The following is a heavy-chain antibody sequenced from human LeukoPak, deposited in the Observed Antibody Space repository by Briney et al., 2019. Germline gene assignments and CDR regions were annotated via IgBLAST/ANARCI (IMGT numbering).Heavy chain of an antibody. V-gene: IGHV4/OR15-8*01. J-gene: IGHJ4*02. D-gene: IGHD6-19*01. CDR2: MYLGGTT. CDR3: AGLGGRYSTDWFYFFDY. Sequence: ETLSLTCIVSGGSISSLNLWSWLRRPPGKGLEWIGEMYLGGTTNFNPSLKSRVTILIDKSKNQLSLQLTSVTAADTAVYYCAGLGGRYSTDWFYFFDYWGQGALVTVSS. CDR1: GGSISSLNL.